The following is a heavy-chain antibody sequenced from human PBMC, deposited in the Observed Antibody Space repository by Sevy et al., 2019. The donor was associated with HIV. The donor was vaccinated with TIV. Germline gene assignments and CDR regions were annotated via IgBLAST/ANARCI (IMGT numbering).Heavy chain of an antibody. Sequence: GGSLRLSCAASGFTFSSYSMNWVRQAPGKGLEWVSYISSSSSTIYYAYSVKGRFTISRDNAKNSLYLQMNSLRDEDTAVYYCARATHSSILEWLLLNYFDYWGQGTLVTVSS. J-gene: IGHJ4*02. D-gene: IGHD3-3*01. CDR3: ARATHSSILEWLLLNYFDY. CDR2: ISSSSSTI. CDR1: GFTFSSYS. V-gene: IGHV3-48*02.